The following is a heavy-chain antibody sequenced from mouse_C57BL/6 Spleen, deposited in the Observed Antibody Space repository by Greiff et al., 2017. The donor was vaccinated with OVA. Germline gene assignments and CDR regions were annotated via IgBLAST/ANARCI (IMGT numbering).Heavy chain of an antibody. Sequence: EVKLMESGPELVKPGASVKIPCKASGYTFTDYNMDWVKQSHGKSLEWIGDINPNNGGTIYNQKFKGKATLTVDKSSSTAYMELRSLTSEDTAVYYCARAHYGNYVDYAMDYWGQGTSVTVSS. J-gene: IGHJ4*01. CDR3: ARAHYGNYVDYAMDY. CDR1: GYTFTDYN. D-gene: IGHD2-1*01. V-gene: IGHV1-18*01. CDR2: INPNNGGT.